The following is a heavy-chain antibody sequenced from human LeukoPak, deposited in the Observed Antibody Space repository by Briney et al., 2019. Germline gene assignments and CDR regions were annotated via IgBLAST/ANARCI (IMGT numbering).Heavy chain of an antibody. CDR2: ISGSGHDI. CDR3: AKDLLVVADAFDI. V-gene: IGHV3-11*04. D-gene: IGHD2-21*01. CDR1: GFTFSDSY. J-gene: IGHJ3*02. Sequence: GRSLRLSCAASGFTFSDSYMTWVRQAPGKGVEWVAYISGSGHDINYSESAKGRFTISRDNAKNSLYLQMSSLRVEDTAVYYCAKDLLVVADAFDIWGQGTMVTVSS.